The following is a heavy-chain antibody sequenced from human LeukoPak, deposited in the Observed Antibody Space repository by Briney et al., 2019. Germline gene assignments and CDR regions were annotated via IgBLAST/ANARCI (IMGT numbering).Heavy chain of an antibody. CDR2: IWYEGSNK. CDR3: ARDRLYYDSSSGYYYYYYGMDV. CDR1: GFTFSSYG. J-gene: IGHJ6*02. D-gene: IGHD3-22*01. V-gene: IGHV3-33*01. Sequence: PGRSLRLSCAASGFTFSSYGMHWVRQAPGKGLEWVAVIWYEGSNKYYADSVKGRFTISRDNSKNTLYLQMNSLRAEDTAVYYCARDRLYYDSSSGYYYYYYGMDVWGQGTTVTVSS.